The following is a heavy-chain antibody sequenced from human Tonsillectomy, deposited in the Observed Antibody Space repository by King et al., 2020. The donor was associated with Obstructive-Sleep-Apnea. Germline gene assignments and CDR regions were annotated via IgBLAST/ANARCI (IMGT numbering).Heavy chain of an antibody. CDR2: ISYDGSNK. J-gene: IGHJ6*02. D-gene: IGHD6-19*01. V-gene: IGHV3-30*04. Sequence: VQLVESGGGVVQPGRSLRLSCAASGFTFSSYAMHWVRQPPVKGLEWVAVISYDGSNKYYADSVKGRFTISRDNSKNTLYLQMNSLRAEDTAVYYCAREGIAVYYGMDVWGQGTTVTVSS. CDR1: GFTFSSYA. CDR3: AREGIAVYYGMDV.